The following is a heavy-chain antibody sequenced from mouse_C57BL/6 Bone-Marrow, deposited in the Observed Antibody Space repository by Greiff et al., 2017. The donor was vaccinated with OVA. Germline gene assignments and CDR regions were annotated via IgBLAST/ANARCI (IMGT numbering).Heavy chain of an antibody. CDR1: GYTFTDYN. V-gene: IGHV1-18*01. D-gene: IGHD1-1*01. CDR2: INPNNGGT. CDR3: ARRLRWYFDV. Sequence: VQLKQSGPERVKPGASVKIPCKASGYTFTDYNMDWVKQSHGKSLEWIGDINPNNGGTIYNQKFKGKATLTVDKSSSTAYMELRSLTSEDTAVYYCARRLRWYFDVWGTGTTVTVSS. J-gene: IGHJ1*03.